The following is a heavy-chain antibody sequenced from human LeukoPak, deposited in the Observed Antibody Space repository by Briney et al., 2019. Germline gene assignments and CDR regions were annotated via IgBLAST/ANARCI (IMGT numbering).Heavy chain of an antibody. V-gene: IGHV1-2*02. CDR3: ARGSGLRDILTGSTGYAFDI. J-gene: IGHJ3*02. CDR1: GYTFTGYY. D-gene: IGHD3-9*01. CDR2: INPNSGGT. Sequence: ASVKVSCKASGYTFTGYYMHWVRQAPGQGLEWMGWINPNSGGTNYAQKFQGRVTMTRDTSISTAYMELSRLRSDDTAVYYCARGSGLRDILTGSTGYAFDIWGQGTMVTVSS.